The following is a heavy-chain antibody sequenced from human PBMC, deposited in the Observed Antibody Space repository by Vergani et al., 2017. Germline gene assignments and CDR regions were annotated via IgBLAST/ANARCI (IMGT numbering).Heavy chain of an antibody. J-gene: IGHJ3*02. V-gene: IGHV3-64D*06. Sequence: EVQLVESGGGLVPPGGSLRLSCSASGFTFSGYPMHWVRQAPGKGLEYVSAISSNGGSTYYADSVKGRFTISRDNSKNTLYFHMSSLRAEDTAVYYCVKDRLQWELTNDAFDIWGKGTMVTVSS. D-gene: IGHD1-26*01. CDR2: ISSNGGST. CDR3: VKDRLQWELTNDAFDI. CDR1: GFTFSGYP.